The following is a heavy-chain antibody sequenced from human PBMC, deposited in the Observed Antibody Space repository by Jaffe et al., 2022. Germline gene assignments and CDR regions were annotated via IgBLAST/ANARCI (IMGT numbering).Heavy chain of an antibody. CDR3: ASEDPMTTVTSPPNH. D-gene: IGHD4-17*01. J-gene: IGHJ4*02. CDR1: GFTFSSYS. V-gene: IGHV3-21*01. Sequence: EVQLVESGGGLVKPGGSLRLSCAASGFTFSSYSMNWVRQAPGKGLEWVSSISSSSSYIYYADSVKGRFTISRDNAKNSLYLQMNSLRAEDTAVYYCASEDPMTTVTSPPNHWGQGTLVTVSS. CDR2: ISSSSSYI.